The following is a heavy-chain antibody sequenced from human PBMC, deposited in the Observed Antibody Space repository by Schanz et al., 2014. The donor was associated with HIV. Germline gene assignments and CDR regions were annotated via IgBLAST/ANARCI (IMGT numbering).Heavy chain of an antibody. CDR3: AREYYSRNWNWFDP. J-gene: IGHJ5*02. D-gene: IGHD6-13*01. CDR1: GFTFSSSG. Sequence: QVQLVESGGGVVQPGRSLRLSCTASGFTFSSSGMHWVRQAPGKGLEWVSGISGGGGDTYYADSVKGRFTISRDNSKNTLYLQMNSLRAEDTAVYYCAREYYSRNWNWFDPWGQGTLVTVSS. V-gene: IGHV3-NL1*01. CDR2: ISGGGGDT.